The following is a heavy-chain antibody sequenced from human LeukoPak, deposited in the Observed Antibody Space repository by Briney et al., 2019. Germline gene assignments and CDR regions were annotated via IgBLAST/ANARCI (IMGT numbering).Heavy chain of an antibody. Sequence: SETLSLTCTVSGGSISSYYWSWIRQPPGKGLEWIGYIYYSGSTNYNPSLKSRVTTSVDTSKNQFALKLSSVTAADTAVYYCARDAGYYYGSGSAGWFDPWGQGTLVAVSS. CDR1: GGSISSYY. CDR2: IYYSGST. J-gene: IGHJ5*02. D-gene: IGHD3-10*01. CDR3: ARDAGYYYGSGSAGWFDP. V-gene: IGHV4-59*01.